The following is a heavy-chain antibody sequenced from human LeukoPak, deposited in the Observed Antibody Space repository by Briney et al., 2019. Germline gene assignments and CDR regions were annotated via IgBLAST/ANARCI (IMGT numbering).Heavy chain of an antibody. J-gene: IGHJ4*02. D-gene: IGHD5-12*01. CDR1: GFTFSGYS. Sequence: GGSLRLSCVASGFTFSGYSMNWVRQTPGKGLEWISYIDTSSGTIYHADSVKGRFSTSRDNAKNSVYLQMNSLRADDTAMYYCVRGGLDHCGQGALVTVSS. CDR3: VRGGLDH. CDR2: IDTSSGTI. V-gene: IGHV3-48*04.